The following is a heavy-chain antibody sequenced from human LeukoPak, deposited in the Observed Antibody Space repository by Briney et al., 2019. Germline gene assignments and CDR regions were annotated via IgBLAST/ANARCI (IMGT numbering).Heavy chain of an antibody. CDR2: IKQDGSEK. D-gene: IGHD6-13*01. CDR3: ARVIAARPSDY. V-gene: IGHV3-7*04. J-gene: IGHJ4*02. CDR1: GFTFSSYW. Sequence: GGSLRLSCAASGFTFSSYWMSWVRQAPGKGLEWGANIKQDGSEKCYVDSVKGRFTISRDNAKNSLSLQMNSLRAEDTAVYYCARVIAARPSDYWGQGSLVTVSS.